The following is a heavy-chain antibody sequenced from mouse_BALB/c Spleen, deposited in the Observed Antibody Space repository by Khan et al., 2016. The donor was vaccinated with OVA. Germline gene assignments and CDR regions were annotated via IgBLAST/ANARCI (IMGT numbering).Heavy chain of an antibody. CDR1: GYSITSDYA. D-gene: IGHD3-3*01. CDR2: ISYSGSI. Sequence: EVQLQESGPGLVKPSQSLSLTCTVTGYSITSDYAWNWIRQFPGNKLEWMGYISYSGSISYTPSLKSRISITRDTSKNLFFLQLSSVTTEDTATYYCTGGRAYWGQGTLVTVSA. CDR3: TGGRAY. V-gene: IGHV3-2*02. J-gene: IGHJ3*01.